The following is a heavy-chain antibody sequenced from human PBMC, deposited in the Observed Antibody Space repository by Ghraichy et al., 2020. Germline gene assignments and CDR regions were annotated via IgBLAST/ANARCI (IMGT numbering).Heavy chain of an antibody. CDR2: ISGDGGST. Sequence: GGSLRLSCAASGFTFDDYAMHWVRQAPGKGLEWVSLISGDGGSTYYADSVKGRFTISRDNSKNSLYLQMNSLRTEDTALYYCVKENTLAVAGTLFSQGVFDIWGQGTMVTVSS. D-gene: IGHD6-19*01. J-gene: IGHJ3*02. CDR1: GFTFDDYA. V-gene: IGHV3-43*02. CDR3: VKENTLAVAGTLFSQGVFDI.